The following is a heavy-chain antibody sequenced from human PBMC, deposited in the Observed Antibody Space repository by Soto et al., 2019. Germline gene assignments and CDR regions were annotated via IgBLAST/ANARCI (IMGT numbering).Heavy chain of an antibody. CDR2: ISGSGGST. D-gene: IGHD5-18*01. V-gene: IGHV3-23*01. J-gene: IGHJ4*02. Sequence: GGSLRLSCAASGFTFSSYAMSWVRQAPGKGLEWVSAISGSGGSTYYADSVKGRFTISRDNSKNTLYLQMNSLRAEDTAVYYCAKDSPMDTAMVNYFDYWGQGTLVTVSS. CDR1: GFTFSSYA. CDR3: AKDSPMDTAMVNYFDY.